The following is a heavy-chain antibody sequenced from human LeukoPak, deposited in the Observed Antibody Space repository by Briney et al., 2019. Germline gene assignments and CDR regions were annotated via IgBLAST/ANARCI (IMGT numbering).Heavy chain of an antibody. CDR1: GFSFSSYW. CDR2: IKQDGSEK. Sequence: GGSLRLSCEASGFSFSSYWMTWVRQAPGKGLEWVADIKQDGSEKNYVDSVKGRFTISRDNAKKSLYLQMNSLGAEDTAVYYCANRIRGYWGQGTLVTVSS. V-gene: IGHV3-7*01. CDR3: ANRIRGY. D-gene: IGHD1-14*01. J-gene: IGHJ4*02.